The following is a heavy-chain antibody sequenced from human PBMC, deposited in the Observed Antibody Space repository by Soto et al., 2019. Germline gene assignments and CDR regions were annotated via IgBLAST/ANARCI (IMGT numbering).Heavy chain of an antibody. V-gene: IGHV1-69*12. Sequence: QVQLVQSGAEVKKPGSSVKVSCKASGGTFSSYAISWVRQAPGQGLEWMGGIIPIFGTANYAQKFQGRVTITADESTSTAYMELSSLRSEDTAVYYCATVGDCTNGVCPAYYFDYWGQGTLVTVSS. CDR2: IIPIFGTA. CDR3: ATVGDCTNGVCPAYYFDY. CDR1: GGTFSSYA. J-gene: IGHJ4*02. D-gene: IGHD2-8*01.